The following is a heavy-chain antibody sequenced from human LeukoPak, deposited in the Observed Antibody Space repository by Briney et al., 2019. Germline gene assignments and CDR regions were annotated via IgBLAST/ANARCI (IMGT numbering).Heavy chain of an antibody. CDR2: IKQDGSEK. Sequence: GGSLRLSCAASGFTFSNYWMSWVRQAPGKGLEWVANIKQDGSEKYYVDSVEGRFTTSRDNAKNSLYLQMDSLRAEDTAVYYCARDKSYGDSEDYWGQGTLVTVSS. D-gene: IGHD4-17*01. V-gene: IGHV3-7*05. CDR3: ARDKSYGDSEDY. J-gene: IGHJ4*02. CDR1: GFTFSNYW.